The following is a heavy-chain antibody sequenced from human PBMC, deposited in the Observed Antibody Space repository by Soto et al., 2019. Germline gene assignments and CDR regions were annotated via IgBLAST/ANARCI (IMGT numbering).Heavy chain of an antibody. V-gene: IGHV1-69*01. CDR3: ARGYYDSSGYRYWYFDL. D-gene: IGHD3-22*01. Sequence: QVQLVQSGAEVRKPGSSVKVSCKASGGTFSRHAISWVRQAPGQGLEWMGGIIPIFGTANHAQKFQGRVTIIADESTSTVYMELSSLRSEDTAVYYCARGYYDSSGYRYWYFDLWGRGTLVTVSS. CDR1: GGTFSRHA. CDR2: IIPIFGTA. J-gene: IGHJ2*01.